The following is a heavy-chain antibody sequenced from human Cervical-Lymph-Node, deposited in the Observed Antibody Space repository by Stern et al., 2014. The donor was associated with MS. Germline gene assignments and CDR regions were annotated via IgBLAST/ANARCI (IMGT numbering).Heavy chain of an antibody. CDR2: ISTYNGRT. CDR1: GYTFTNYG. J-gene: IGHJ4*02. Sequence: QVQLVQSGAEVKKPGASLKVSCKPTGYTFTNYGISWVRQAPGQGLELMGWISTYNGRTNYAQKLQGRLTMTRDTSTSTAYMDLRSMTSDDTAVYYCARSSGSYSFDYWGQGTLVTVSS. V-gene: IGHV1-18*01. D-gene: IGHD1-26*01. CDR3: ARSSGSYSFDY.